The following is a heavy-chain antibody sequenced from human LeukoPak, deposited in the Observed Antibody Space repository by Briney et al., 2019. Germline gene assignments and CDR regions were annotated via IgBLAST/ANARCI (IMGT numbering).Heavy chain of an antibody. CDR1: GFTLSRHW. CDR3: ARDVSYSYDY. J-gene: IGHJ4*02. D-gene: IGHD1-26*01. CDR2: ISSDGRST. V-gene: IGHV3-74*01. Sequence: GGSLRLFCAASGFTLSRHWMHWVRQAPGEGLVWVSRISSDGRSTNYADSVKGRFTISRDNAKNTLYLQMNSLRAEDTAVYYCARDVSYSYDYWGQGTLVTVSS.